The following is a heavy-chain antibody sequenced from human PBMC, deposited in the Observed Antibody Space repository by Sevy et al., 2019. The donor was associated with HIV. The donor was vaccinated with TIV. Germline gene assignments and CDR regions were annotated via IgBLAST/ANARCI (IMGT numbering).Heavy chain of an antibody. CDR3: AREGVGATTDAFDI. J-gene: IGHJ3*02. CDR2: ISYDGSNK. Sequence: GGSRRLSCAASGFTFSSYAMHWVRQAPGKGLEWVAVISYDGSNKYYADSVKGRFTISRDNSKNTLYLQMNSLRAEDTAVYYCAREGVGATTDAFDIWGQGTMVTVSS. CDR1: GFTFSSYA. D-gene: IGHD1-26*01. V-gene: IGHV3-30-3*01.